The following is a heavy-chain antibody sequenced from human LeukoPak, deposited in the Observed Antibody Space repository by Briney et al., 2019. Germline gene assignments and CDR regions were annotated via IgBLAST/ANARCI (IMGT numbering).Heavy chain of an antibody. V-gene: IGHV1-18*01. Sequence: ASVKVSCKASGYTFTSYGIGWVRQAPGQGLEWMGWISAYNGNTNYAQKLQGRVTMTTDTSTSTAYMELRSLRSDDTAVYYCTTGYYTHYFDYWGQGTLVTVSS. D-gene: IGHD3/OR15-3a*01. CDR2: ISAYNGNT. CDR1: GYTFTSYG. CDR3: TTGYYTHYFDY. J-gene: IGHJ4*02.